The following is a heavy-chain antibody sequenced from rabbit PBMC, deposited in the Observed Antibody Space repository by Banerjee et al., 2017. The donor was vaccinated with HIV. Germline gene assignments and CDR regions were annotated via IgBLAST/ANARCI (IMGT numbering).Heavy chain of an antibody. CDR2: IYTGSGYT. CDR1: GFSLSTYW. Sequence: QSLEESGGGLVKPGASLTLTCKASGFSLSTYWICWVRQAPGKGLEWIGCIYTGSGYTYYASWAKGRFTISKTSSTTVTLQMTSLTAADTATYFCARDDSSTSGYYFNLWGPGTLVTVS. D-gene: IGHD1-1*01. CDR3: ARDDSSTSGYYFNL. J-gene: IGHJ4*01. V-gene: IGHV1S40*01.